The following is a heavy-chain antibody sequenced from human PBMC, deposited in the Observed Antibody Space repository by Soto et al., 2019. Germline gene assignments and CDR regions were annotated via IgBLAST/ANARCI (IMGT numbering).Heavy chain of an antibody. CDR3: ARVGGFGATTIDY. CDR2: IYYSGST. D-gene: IGHD3-10*01. Sequence: QVQLQESGPGLVKPSQTLSLTCTVSGGSISSGDYYWSWIRQPPGKGLEWIGYIYYSGSTYYNPSLKGRGNNTGETSKNQFSLKLSSVTAADTAVYYCARVGGFGATTIDYWGQGTLVTVSS. CDR1: GGSISSGDYY. J-gene: IGHJ4*02. V-gene: IGHV4-30-4*01.